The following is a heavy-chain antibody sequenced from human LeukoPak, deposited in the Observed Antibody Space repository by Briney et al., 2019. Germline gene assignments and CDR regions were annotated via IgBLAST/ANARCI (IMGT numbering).Heavy chain of an antibody. D-gene: IGHD4-23*01. CDR2: FSAYNGNT. Sequence: ASVKVSYKASGYSFSSYAINWVRQAPGQGLEWMGWFSAYNGNTYYAQKLQGRVTMATDTSTSTVYMELRSLRSDDTAVYYCARGGRYGGNTGLDYWGQGTLVTVSS. CDR3: ARGGRYGGNTGLDY. J-gene: IGHJ4*02. V-gene: IGHV1-18*01. CDR1: GYSFSSYA.